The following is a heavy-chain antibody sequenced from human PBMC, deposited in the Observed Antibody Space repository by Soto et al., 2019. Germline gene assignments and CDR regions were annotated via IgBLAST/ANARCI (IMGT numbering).Heavy chain of an antibody. D-gene: IGHD3-22*01. Sequence: EVQLVESGGGLVKPGGSLRLSCAASGFTFSNAWMSWVRQAPGKGLEWVGRIKSKTDGGTTDYAAPVKGRFTISRDDSKNTLYLQMNSLKTEDTAVYYCTTDTYYYDSSGYYYYYGMDVWGQGTTVTVSS. CDR2: IKSKTDGGTT. J-gene: IGHJ6*02. CDR3: TTDTYYYDSSGYYYYYGMDV. V-gene: IGHV3-15*01. CDR1: GFTFSNAW.